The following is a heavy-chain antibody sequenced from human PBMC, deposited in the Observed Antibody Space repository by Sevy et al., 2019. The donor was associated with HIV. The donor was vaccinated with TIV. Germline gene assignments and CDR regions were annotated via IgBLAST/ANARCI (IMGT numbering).Heavy chain of an antibody. CDR3: ARDLVGYYDSSGYYPIDY. V-gene: IGHV1-18*01. J-gene: IGHJ4*02. Sequence: ASVKVSCKASGYTFTSYGISWVRQAPGQGLEWMGWISAYIGNTYYAQKLQGRVTMTTDTSTSTAYLELRSLRSDDTAVYYCARDLVGYYDSSGYYPIDYWGQGTLVTVSS. CDR1: GYTFTSYG. CDR2: ISAYIGNT. D-gene: IGHD3-22*01.